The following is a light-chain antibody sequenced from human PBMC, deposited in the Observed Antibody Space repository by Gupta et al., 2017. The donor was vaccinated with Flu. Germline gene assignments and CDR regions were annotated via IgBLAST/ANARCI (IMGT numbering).Light chain of an antibody. J-gene: IGLJ3*02. CDR2: EVT. Sequence: TSSDVGSYNLVSCYQQHPGKAPKLMIDEVTERPAGVSDLFSGSKSGNTASLTISVLQAEDEAYYYCCSYASGSTLVFGGGTKLTVL. CDR3: CSYASGSTLV. V-gene: IGLV2-23*02. CDR1: SSDVGSYNL.